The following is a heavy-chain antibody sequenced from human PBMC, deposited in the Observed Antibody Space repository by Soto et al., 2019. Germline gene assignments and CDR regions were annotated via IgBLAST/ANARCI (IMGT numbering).Heavy chain of an antibody. CDR3: ARGPTVVVLAATPGRGVYYYYYGMDV. CDR2: MNPNSGNT. V-gene: IGHV1-8*01. Sequence: ASVKVSCKASGYTFTSYDINWLRQATGQGLEWMGWMNPNSGNTGYAQKFQGRVTMTRNTSISTAYMELSSLRSEDTAVYYCARGPTVVVLAATPGRGVYYYYYGMDVWGQGTTVTVSS. CDR1: GYTFTSYD. J-gene: IGHJ6*02. D-gene: IGHD2-15*01.